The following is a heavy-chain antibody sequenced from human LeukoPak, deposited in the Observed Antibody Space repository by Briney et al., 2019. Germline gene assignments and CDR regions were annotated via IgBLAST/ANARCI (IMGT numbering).Heavy chain of an antibody. CDR2: ICGSGEST. Sequence: PGGSLRLSCAASGFTFSSFAMSWVRQAPGKGLEWVSSICGSGESTYYADYVKGRFTVSRDNSKNTVNLQLNSLRAEDTAVYYCAKDAIGQYRPYYFDCWGQGTLVTVSS. J-gene: IGHJ4*02. CDR1: GFTFSSFA. V-gene: IGHV3-23*01. CDR3: AKDAIGQYRPYYFDC. D-gene: IGHD3-16*02.